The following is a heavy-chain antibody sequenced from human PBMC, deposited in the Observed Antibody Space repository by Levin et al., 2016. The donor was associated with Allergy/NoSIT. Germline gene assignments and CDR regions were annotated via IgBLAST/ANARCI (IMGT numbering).Heavy chain of an antibody. V-gene: IGHV3-30*18. J-gene: IGHJ4*02. CDR3: AKRRSGNHYHFDY. D-gene: IGHD1-26*01. Sequence: WIRQPPGKGLEWVSFISYDETNKYYGNSVKGRFTASRDNSKKTLYLQMNSLRAEDTAVYYCAKRRSGNHYHFDYWGQGTMVTVSS. CDR2: ISYDETNK.